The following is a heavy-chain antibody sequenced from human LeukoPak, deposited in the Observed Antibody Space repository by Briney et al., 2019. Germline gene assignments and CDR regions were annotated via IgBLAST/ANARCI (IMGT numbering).Heavy chain of an antibody. Sequence: GGSLRLSCAASGFTFNNYGMHWVRQAPGKGREWVAFIRYNGNNQYYADSVKGRFTISRDNSKNTLYLQMNSLRAEDTAVYYCAKGPLLWDWGQGTLVTVSS. CDR1: GFTFNNYG. D-gene: IGHD2/OR15-2a*01. J-gene: IGHJ4*02. CDR2: IRYNGNNQ. V-gene: IGHV3-30*02. CDR3: AKGPLLWD.